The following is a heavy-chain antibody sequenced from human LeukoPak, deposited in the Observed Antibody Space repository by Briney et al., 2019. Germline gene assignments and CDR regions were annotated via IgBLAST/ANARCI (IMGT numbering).Heavy chain of an antibody. D-gene: IGHD1-26*01. CDR1: GYTFTSYD. Sequence: RASVKVSCKASGYTFTSYDINWVRQATGQGLEWMGWMNPNSGNTGYAQKFQGRVTITRNTSISTAYMELSSLRSEDTAVYYCARGRLSRAVPYYYYMDVWGKGTTVTVSS. CDR3: ARGRLSRAVPYYYYMDV. CDR2: MNPNSGNT. J-gene: IGHJ6*03. V-gene: IGHV1-8*03.